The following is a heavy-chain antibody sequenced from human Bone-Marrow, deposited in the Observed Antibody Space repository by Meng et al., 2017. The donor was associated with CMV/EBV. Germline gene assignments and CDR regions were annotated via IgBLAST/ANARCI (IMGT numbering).Heavy chain of an antibody. J-gene: IGHJ6*02. D-gene: IGHD2-2*02. CDR2: IKQDGREK. V-gene: IGHV3-7*01. CDR1: GFTFSSYW. Sequence: GESLKISCAASGFTFSSYWMSWGRQAPGKGLEWVANIKQDGREKYYVDSVKGRFTISRDNAKISLYLQMNSLTAEDTAVYYWARLWEYQLLYGIYYYYYGMDVWGQGTTVTVSS. CDR3: ARLWEYQLLYGIYYYYYGMDV.